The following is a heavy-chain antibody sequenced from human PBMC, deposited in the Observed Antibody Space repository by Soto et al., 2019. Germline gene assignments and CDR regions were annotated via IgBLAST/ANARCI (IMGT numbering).Heavy chain of an antibody. V-gene: IGHV3-33*01. CDR3: SADATYGTYCDRMSV. CDR2: IWYDGSNK. D-gene: IGHD3-16*01. Sequence: KGMEWVAVIWYDGSNKYYADSVKGRFTISRDNSKNTLYLQMNSLRAEDTAVYYCSADATYGTYCDRMSVCGQGTTV. J-gene: IGHJ6*02.